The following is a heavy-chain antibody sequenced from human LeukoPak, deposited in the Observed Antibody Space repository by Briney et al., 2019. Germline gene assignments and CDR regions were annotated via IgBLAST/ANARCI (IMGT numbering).Heavy chain of an antibody. CDR1: GFIFDDYA. J-gene: IGHJ3*02. D-gene: IGHD5-18*01. CDR2: ISWNSGSI. V-gene: IGHV3-9*01. CDR3: AKDRVRDTAMVTFLGAFDI. Sequence: GGSLRLSCAASGFIFDDYAMHWVRQAPGKGLEWVSGISWNSGSIGYADSVKGRFTISRDNAKNSLYLQMNSLRAEDTALYYCAKDRVRDTAMVTFLGAFDIWGQGTMVTVSS.